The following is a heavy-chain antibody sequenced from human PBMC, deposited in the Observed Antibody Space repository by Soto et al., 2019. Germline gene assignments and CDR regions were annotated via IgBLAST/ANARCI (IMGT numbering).Heavy chain of an antibody. D-gene: IGHD3-16*01. J-gene: IGHJ4*02. CDR2: ISSSSSTI. CDR1: GFTFSSYS. Sequence: VGSLRLSCAASGFTFSSYSMNWVRQAPGKGLEWVSYISSSSSTIYYADSVKGRFTISRDNAKNSLYLQMNSLRDEDTAVYYCARDSGDWGPGYFDYWGQGTLVTVSS. CDR3: ARDSGDWGPGYFDY. V-gene: IGHV3-48*02.